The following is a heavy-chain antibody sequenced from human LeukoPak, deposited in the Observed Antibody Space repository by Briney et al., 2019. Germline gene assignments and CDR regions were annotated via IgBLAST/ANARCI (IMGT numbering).Heavy chain of an antibody. V-gene: IGHV4-31*03. CDR1: GGSISSSSYY. D-gene: IGHD3-22*01. CDR3: ARADYYGSSAYPY. CDR2: IYYSGTT. J-gene: IGHJ4*02. Sequence: NPSETLSLTCTVSGGSISSSSYYWGWIRQPPGKGLEWIGYIYYSGTTFYNPSLKSRVTISIDTSKNQFSLKLTSVTAADTAVYYCARADYYGSSAYPYWGQGTLVTVSS.